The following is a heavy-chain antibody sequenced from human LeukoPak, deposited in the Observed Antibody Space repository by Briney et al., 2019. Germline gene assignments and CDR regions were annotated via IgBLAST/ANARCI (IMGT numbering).Heavy chain of an antibody. D-gene: IGHD3-16*01. V-gene: IGHV4-39*01. Sequence: SETLSLTCTVSGGSISSSSYYWGWIRQPPGKGLEWIGSIYYSGSTYYNPSLKSRVTISVDTSKNQFTLKLSSVTAADTAVYYCASPTRGVMGWDDAFDIWGQGTMVTVSS. J-gene: IGHJ3*02. CDR1: GGSISSSSYY. CDR3: ASPTRGVMGWDDAFDI. CDR2: IYYSGST.